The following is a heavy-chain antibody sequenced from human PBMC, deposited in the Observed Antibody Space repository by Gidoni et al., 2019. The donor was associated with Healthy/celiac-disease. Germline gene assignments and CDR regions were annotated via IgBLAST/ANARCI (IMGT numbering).Heavy chain of an antibody. CDR3: ARDRDNSWPNPYDY. Sequence: DGSNKYYADSVKGRFTISRDNSKNTLYLQMNSLRAEDTAVYYCARDRDNSWPNPYDYWGQGTLVTVSS. V-gene: IGHV3-33*01. D-gene: IGHD6-13*01. CDR2: DGSNK. J-gene: IGHJ4*02.